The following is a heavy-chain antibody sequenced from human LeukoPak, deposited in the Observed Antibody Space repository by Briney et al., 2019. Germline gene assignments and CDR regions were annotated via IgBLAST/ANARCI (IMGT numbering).Heavy chain of an antibody. J-gene: IGHJ4*02. CDR2: MNQDGGEK. CDR3: ARDYTYYYDSSGPRYYFEY. D-gene: IGHD3-22*01. Sequence: GGSLRLSCEASGFTFSIYWMTWVRQAPGKGLEWVANMNQDGGEKYYVDSVKGRFTISRDNAKNSLYLQMNSLRAEDTAVYFCARDYTYYYDSSGPRYYFEYWGQGTLVTVSS. V-gene: IGHV3-7*04. CDR1: GFTFSIYW.